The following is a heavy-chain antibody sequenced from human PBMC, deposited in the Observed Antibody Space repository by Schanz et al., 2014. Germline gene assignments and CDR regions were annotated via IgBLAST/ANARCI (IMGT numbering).Heavy chain of an antibody. D-gene: IGHD2-21*01. CDR3: ARDRLECGAECYSVEVFEI. Sequence: QVQLVQSGAEVKKPGASVKVSCKASGYTFTSYGISWVRQAPGQGLEWMGWISPYNGNTNYAQKLQGRVTMTADTSASTAYMELSGLRSEDTAVYYCARDRLECGAECYSVEVFEIWGQGTLVIVSS. CDR1: GYTFTSYG. J-gene: IGHJ4*02. CDR2: ISPYNGNT. V-gene: IGHV1-18*01.